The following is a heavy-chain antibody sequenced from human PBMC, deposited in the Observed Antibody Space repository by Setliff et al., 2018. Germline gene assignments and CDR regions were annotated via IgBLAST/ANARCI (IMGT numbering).Heavy chain of an antibody. V-gene: IGHV4-4*02. J-gene: IGHJ4*02. D-gene: IGHD3-3*01. Sequence: SETLSLTCALSGGSITDRNWWNWVRQHPGKGLEWIGEMYHSGNTYYNPSLKSRVTISIDKSRNQFSLNLNSVTDADTAVYYCARVTGYYDFWSGYYIGSWGNYFGYWGQGTLVTVSS. CDR1: GGSITDRNW. CDR2: MYHSGNT. CDR3: ARVTGYYDFWSGYYIGSWGNYFGY.